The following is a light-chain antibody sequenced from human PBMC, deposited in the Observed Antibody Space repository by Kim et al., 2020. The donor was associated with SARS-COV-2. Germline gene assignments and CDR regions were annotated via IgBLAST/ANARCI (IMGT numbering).Light chain of an antibody. CDR1: SSDVGGYNS. Sequence: GQSITISCTGTSSDVGGYNSVSWYQHHPGKAPKLMIYDVSKRPSGVSNRFSGSKSGNTASLTISGLQAEDEADYYCSSYTSSSTWVFGGGTQLTVL. J-gene: IGLJ3*02. CDR3: SSYTSSSTWV. CDR2: DVS. V-gene: IGLV2-14*03.